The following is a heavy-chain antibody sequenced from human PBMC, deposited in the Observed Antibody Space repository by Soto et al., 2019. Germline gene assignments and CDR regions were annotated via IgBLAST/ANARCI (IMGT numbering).Heavy chain of an antibody. D-gene: IGHD1-26*01. CDR2: IIPILGTT. Sequence: QVQLVQSGAEVKKPGSSVKVSCKASGGTFSTYASTLVRQAPGQGLEWLGGIIPILGTTDYARKFQGRVTITAAESTSTVFIELSSLTSEDTAVYYCARGVGAYYFDYGGQGTLVTVSS. V-gene: IGHV1-69*01. CDR1: GGTFSTYA. CDR3: ARGVGAYYFDY. J-gene: IGHJ4*02.